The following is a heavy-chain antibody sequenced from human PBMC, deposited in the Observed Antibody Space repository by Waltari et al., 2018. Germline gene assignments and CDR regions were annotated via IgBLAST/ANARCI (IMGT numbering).Heavy chain of an antibody. D-gene: IGHD3-3*01. J-gene: IGHJ4*02. V-gene: IGHV1-24*01. CDR1: EDNLSDLA. CDR3: TTGDLWTGYFDQ. CDR2: FDPEEGKT. Sequence: QAHLEQSGAEVKKPGASVQVSCKVSEDNLSDLAIHWVRQSPGKGLEWMGGFDPEEGKTIYSQKFQDRFTVTEDTSTDTAYMELSSLTSEDTAIYYCTTGDLWTGYFDQWGQGTLVTVSA.